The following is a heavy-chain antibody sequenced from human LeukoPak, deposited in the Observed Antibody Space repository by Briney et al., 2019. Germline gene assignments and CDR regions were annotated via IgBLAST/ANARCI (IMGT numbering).Heavy chain of an antibody. CDR1: GYTFTSYD. V-gene: IGHV1-8*01. D-gene: IGHD3-16*01. Sequence: ASVKVSCKTSGYTFTSYDINWVRQASGQGLEWMGWMNPNSGNTGYALEFQGRVTMTRNTSISTAYMELSSLRSEDTAVYYCARAPAYYDYVWGKSKGYFDYWGQGTLVTVSS. J-gene: IGHJ4*02. CDR2: MNPNSGNT. CDR3: ARAPAYYDYVWGKSKGYFDY.